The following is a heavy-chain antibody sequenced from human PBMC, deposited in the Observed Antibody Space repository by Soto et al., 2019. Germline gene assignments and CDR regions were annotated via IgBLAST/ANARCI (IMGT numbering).Heavy chain of an antibody. D-gene: IGHD6-19*01. V-gene: IGHV4-4*02. CDR3: ARSFGWYAIDY. CDR2: ISHIGSV. J-gene: IGHJ4*01. Sequence: QVLLQESGPGLVQPSGTLSLSCVVSGVSISSNYYWGWVRQPPGKGLEWLGDISHIGSVNYNPSLNSRVTISMDTSPNQFSLKVNSVTAADPAFYYCARSFGWYAIDYWGHGTLLIVSS. CDR1: GVSISSNYY.